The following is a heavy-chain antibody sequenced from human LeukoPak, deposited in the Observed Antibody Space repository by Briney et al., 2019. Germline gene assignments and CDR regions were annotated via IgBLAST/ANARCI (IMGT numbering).Heavy chain of an antibody. V-gene: IGHV3-35*01. D-gene: IGHD3-22*01. CDR2: VSWNGSRT. CDR3: VRNGGYYYDSSGSTYDY. J-gene: IGHJ4*02. CDR1: GFTFSNSD. Sequence: GGSLRLSCAASGFTFSNSDMNWVHQAPGKGLEWVSGVSWNGSRTHYADSVKGRFIISRDNSRNTPYLQTNSLRAGDTAVYYCVRNGGYYYDSSGSTYDYWGQGTLVTVSS.